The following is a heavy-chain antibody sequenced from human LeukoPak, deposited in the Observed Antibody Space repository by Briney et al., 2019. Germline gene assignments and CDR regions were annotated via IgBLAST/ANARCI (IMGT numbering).Heavy chain of an antibody. D-gene: IGHD6-19*01. Sequence: GESLKISCKGSEYSFTSYWNGWVLQMPGKGLEWMGIIYPGDSDTRYSPSFQSRVTISGAKSIGTAYLQWSSLKDSDTAMYYCARRFEVAGSVWFDPWGQGTLLTVSS. CDR3: ARRFEVAGSVWFDP. CDR1: EYSFTSYW. V-gene: IGHV5-51*01. J-gene: IGHJ5*02. CDR2: IYPGDSDT.